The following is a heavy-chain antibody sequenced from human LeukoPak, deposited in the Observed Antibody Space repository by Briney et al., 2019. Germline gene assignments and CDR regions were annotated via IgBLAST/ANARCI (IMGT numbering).Heavy chain of an antibody. J-gene: IGHJ4*02. CDR2: ISSDSSSFK. D-gene: IGHD1-20*01. CDR1: GFTFSSYH. CDR3: ARGTNWSPLDFDY. V-gene: IGHV3-21*04. Sequence: GGSLRLSCAASGFTFSSYHFHWVRQAPGKGLEWVSSISSDSSSFKYYAHSVQGRFTISRDDARNSMYLQMNSLRAEDTAVYYCARGTNWSPLDFDYWGQGSLVTVSS.